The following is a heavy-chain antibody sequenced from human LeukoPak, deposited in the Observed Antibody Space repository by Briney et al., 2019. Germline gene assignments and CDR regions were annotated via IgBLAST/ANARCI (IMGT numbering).Heavy chain of an antibody. V-gene: IGHV1-69*13. CDR1: GGTFSSYA. D-gene: IGHD3-3*01. CDR2: IIPIFGTA. J-gene: IGHJ5*02. Sequence: GASVKLSCKASGGTFSSYAISWVRQAPGQGLEWMGGIIPIFGTANYAQKFQGRVTITADESTSTAYMELSSLRSEDTAVYYCARGATIFGVVGNWFDHWGQGTLVTVSS. CDR3: ARGATIFGVVGNWFDH.